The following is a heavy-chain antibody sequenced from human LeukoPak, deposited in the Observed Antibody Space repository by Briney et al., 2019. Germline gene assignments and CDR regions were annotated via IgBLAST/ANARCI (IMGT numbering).Heavy chain of an antibody. D-gene: IGHD2-15*01. V-gene: IGHV4-4*08. J-gene: IGHJ1*01. Sequence: SETLPLTCSVSGYSVTSYYWNWIRQPPGKGLAWIGYVSSDGTTNYTPSLRSRVIMYVDRANNHTLLTPTSLSPPDTAIHYCARLDCSGVDACYNHWGRGTLFTVSS. CDR3: ARLDCSGVDACYNH. CDR2: VSSDGTT. CDR1: GYSVTSYY.